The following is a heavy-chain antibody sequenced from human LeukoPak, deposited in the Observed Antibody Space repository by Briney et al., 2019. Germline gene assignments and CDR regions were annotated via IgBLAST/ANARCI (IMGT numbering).Heavy chain of an antibody. CDR3: TKTQGDYSTTWYNWFGP. Sequence: GGSLRLSCAASGFTFTNYTMTWVRQAPGKGLEWVSSISASGDHTLYADSVKGRFTISRDNSKNTLYLQMNSLRVDDTAVYYCTKTQGDYSTTWYNWFGPWGQGTLVTVSS. V-gene: IGHV3-23*01. D-gene: IGHD2-2*01. CDR2: ISASGDHT. J-gene: IGHJ5*02. CDR1: GFTFTNYT.